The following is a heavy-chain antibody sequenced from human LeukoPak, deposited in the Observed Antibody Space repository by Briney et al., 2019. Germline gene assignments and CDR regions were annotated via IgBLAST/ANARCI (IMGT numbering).Heavy chain of an antibody. CDR1: GGSISSYY. V-gene: IGHV4-59*01. Sequence: SETLSLTCTVSGGSISSYYWSWIRQPPGKGLEWIGYIYYSGSTNYNPSLKSRVTISVDTSKNQFSLKLSSVTAADMAVYYCARVYDGKYTNWGQGTLVTVSS. J-gene: IGHJ4*02. D-gene: IGHD5/OR15-5a*01. CDR2: IYYSGST. CDR3: ARVYDGKYTN.